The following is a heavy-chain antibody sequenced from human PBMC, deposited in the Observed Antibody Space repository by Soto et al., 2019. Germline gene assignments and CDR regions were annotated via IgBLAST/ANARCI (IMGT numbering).Heavy chain of an antibody. V-gene: IGHV2-5*02. CDR1: GLSLSTSGVG. J-gene: IGHJ6*02. Sequence: SGPTLVNPTQPLTLTCTFSGLSLSTSGVGVAWIRLPPGKALEWLALIYWDDNKRYSPSLKSRLTITKDTSKNQVVLTMTNMDPVDTATYYCVHSRCGGDCLQSYSSHYYYGMDIWGQGTTVTVSS. CDR3: VHSRCGGDCLQSYSSHYYYGMDI. D-gene: IGHD2-21*02. CDR2: IYWDDNK.